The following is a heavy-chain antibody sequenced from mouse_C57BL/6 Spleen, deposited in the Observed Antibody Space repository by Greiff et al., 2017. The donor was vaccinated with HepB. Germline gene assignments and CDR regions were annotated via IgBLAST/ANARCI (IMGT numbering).Heavy chain of an antibody. CDR3: ARDGDDGYYGFAY. Sequence: EVKLEESGPGLVKPSQSLSLTCSVPGYSITSGYYWNWIRQFPGNKLEWMGYISYDGSNNYNPSLKNRISITRDTSKNQFFLKLNSVTTEDTATYYCARDGDDGYYGFAYWGQGTLVTVSA. CDR2: ISYDGSN. CDR1: GYSITSGYY. D-gene: IGHD2-3*01. J-gene: IGHJ3*01. V-gene: IGHV3-6*01.